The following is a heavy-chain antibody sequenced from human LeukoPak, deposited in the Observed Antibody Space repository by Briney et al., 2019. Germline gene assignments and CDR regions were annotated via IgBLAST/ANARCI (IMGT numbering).Heavy chain of an antibody. CDR2: INHSGST. CDR1: GGSFSGYY. Sequence: PSETLSLTCAVYGGSFSGYYWSWIRQPPGKGLEWIGEINHSGSTNYNPSLKSRVTISVDTSKNQFSLKLSSVTAADTAVYYCASGPPVDVWGKGTTVTVSS. J-gene: IGHJ6*04. CDR3: ASGPPVDV. V-gene: IGHV4-34*01.